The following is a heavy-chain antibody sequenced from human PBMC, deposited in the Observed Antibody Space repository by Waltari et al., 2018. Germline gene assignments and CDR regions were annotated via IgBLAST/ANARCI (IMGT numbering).Heavy chain of an antibody. CDR2: SGSKTDGGTI. Sequence: EVQLVESGGGLVKPGGSLRLSCAASGFAFNYAWMSWVRQAPGKELDGDGRSGSKTDGGTIDYAAPVKDRLSISRDDSKNTLYLQMNSLEIEDTAVYYCTRRYCSSTTCINAFDIWGQGTVVTVSA. D-gene: IGHD2-2*01. J-gene: IGHJ3*02. CDR3: TRRYCSSTTCINAFDI. V-gene: IGHV3-15*04. CDR1: GFAFNYAW.